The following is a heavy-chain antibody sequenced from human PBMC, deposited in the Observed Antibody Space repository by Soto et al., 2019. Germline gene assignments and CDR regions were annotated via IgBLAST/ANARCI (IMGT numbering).Heavy chain of an antibody. CDR1: AGSLDDYY. CDR2: ISHGGNT. Sequence: SETLSLTCAVYAGSLDDYYWSWIRQPPGKGLEWIGEISHGGNTNDNPSLKTRLSMSIDTSQNSFSLRLASVTAADTAVYYCARGRSQAVIAATLSPFDYWGQGSLVTVSS. CDR3: ARGRSQAVIAATLSPFDY. J-gene: IGHJ4*02. D-gene: IGHD2-15*01. V-gene: IGHV4-34*01.